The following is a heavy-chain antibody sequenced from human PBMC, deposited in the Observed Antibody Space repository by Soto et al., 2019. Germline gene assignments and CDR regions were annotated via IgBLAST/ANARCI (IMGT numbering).Heavy chain of an antibody. CDR3: AKDKGDELFLGYYDY. J-gene: IGHJ4*02. Sequence: PGGSLRLSCEGSGFMFSSYNMNWVRQAPGRGLEWVSFISSSSAYKYYEDAVKGRFTVSRDNDKNSVYLQMNSLRAEDTAIYYCAKDKGDELFLGYYDYWGQGTLVTVSS. V-gene: IGHV3-21*04. D-gene: IGHD1-7*01. CDR1: GFMFSSYN. CDR2: ISSSSAYK.